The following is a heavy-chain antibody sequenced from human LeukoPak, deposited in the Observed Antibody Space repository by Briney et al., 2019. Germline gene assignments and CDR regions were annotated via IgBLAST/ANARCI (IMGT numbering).Heavy chain of an antibody. J-gene: IGHJ3*02. V-gene: IGHV1-18*01. CDR1: GYTFTSYG. Sequence: ASVKASCKASGYTFTSYGISWVRQAPGQGLEWMGWISAYNGNTNYAQKLQGRVTMTTDTSTSTAYMELRSLRSDDTAVYYCARGRSIAVAGDAFDIWGQGTMVTVSS. CDR3: ARGRSIAVAGDAFDI. CDR2: ISAYNGNT. D-gene: IGHD6-19*01.